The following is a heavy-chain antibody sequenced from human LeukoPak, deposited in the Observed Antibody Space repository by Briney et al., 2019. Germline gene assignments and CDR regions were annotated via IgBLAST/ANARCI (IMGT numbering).Heavy chain of an antibody. D-gene: IGHD3-10*01. J-gene: IGHJ6*03. Sequence: SETLSLTCDVYGTSFTGYYWSWIRQSPGKGLEWIGEMNQRGSMNYNPSLKSRVTISVDRSKNQFSLKLSSVTAEDTAVYYCARGPSITMVRGGQWYYYMDVWGKGTTVTISS. V-gene: IGHV4-34*01. CDR2: MNQRGSM. CDR3: ARGPSITMVRGGQWYYYMDV. CDR1: GTSFTGYY.